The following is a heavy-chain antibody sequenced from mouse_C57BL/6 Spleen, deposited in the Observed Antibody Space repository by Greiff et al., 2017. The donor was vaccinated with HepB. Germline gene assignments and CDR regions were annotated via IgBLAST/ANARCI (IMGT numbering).Heavy chain of an antibody. Sequence: VQLQQSGAELVKPGASVKLSCKASGYTFTSYWMHWVKQRPGQGLEWIGMIHPNSGSTNYNEKFKSKATLTVDKSSSTAYMQLSSLTSEDSAVYYCARYDYGSKAWFAYWGQGTLVTVSA. J-gene: IGHJ3*01. CDR3: ARYDYGSKAWFAY. D-gene: IGHD1-1*01. V-gene: IGHV1-64*01. CDR2: IHPNSGST. CDR1: GYTFTSYW.